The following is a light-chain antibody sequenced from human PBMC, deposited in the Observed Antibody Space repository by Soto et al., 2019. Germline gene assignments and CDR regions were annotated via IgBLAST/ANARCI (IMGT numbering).Light chain of an antibody. CDR3: AAWDDSLSALS. V-gene: IGLV1-47*01. J-gene: IGLJ1*01. CDR2: RNN. Sequence: QAVVTQPPSASGTPGQRVTISCSGSSSNIGSNYVYWYQQLPGTAPKLLIYRNNQRPSGVPDRFSGSKSGTSASLAISGLRSEDEADYYCAAWDDSLSALSFGTGTKLTVL. CDR1: SSNIGSNY.